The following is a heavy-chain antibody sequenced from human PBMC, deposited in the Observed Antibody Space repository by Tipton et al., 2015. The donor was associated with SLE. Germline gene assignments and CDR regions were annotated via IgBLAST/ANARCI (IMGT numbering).Heavy chain of an antibody. D-gene: IGHD2-8*01. CDR2: INHSGST. J-gene: IGHJ4*02. Sequence: TLSLTCAVYGGSFSDYSWSWIRQPPGKGLEWIGEINHSGSTNYNPPPKSRVTISIDTSNNQFSLRRSSVTAADTAVYYWARDCTTGVCYTTSFAYWGQGTLVTVSP. CDR3: ARDCTTGVCYTTSFAY. V-gene: IGHV4-34*01. CDR1: GGSFSDYS.